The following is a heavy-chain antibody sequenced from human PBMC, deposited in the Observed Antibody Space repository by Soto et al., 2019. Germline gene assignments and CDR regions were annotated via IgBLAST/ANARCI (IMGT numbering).Heavy chain of an antibody. CDR3: ARDGCSGGSCYEY. J-gene: IGHJ4*02. V-gene: IGHV1-2*04. Sequence: ASVQVSCKASGYTFTGYYMHCVRQAPGQGLEWMGWINPNSGGTNYAQKFQGWVTMTRDTSISTAYMELSRLRSDDTAVYYCARDGCSGGSCYEYWVQGALVTVSS. CDR1: GYTFTGYY. CDR2: INPNSGGT. D-gene: IGHD2-15*01.